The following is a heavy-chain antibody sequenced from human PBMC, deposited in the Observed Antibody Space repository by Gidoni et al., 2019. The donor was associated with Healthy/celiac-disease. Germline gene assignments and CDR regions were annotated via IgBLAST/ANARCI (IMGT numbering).Heavy chain of an antibody. CDR2: ISSSSSYI. D-gene: IGHD6-13*01. V-gene: IGHV3-21*01. J-gene: IGHJ4*02. CDR1: GFTFSSYS. Sequence: EVQLVESGGGLVKPGGSLRRSCAASGFTFSSYSMNWVRQAPGKGLECVSSISSSSSYIYYADSVKGRFTISRDNAKNSLYLQMNSLRAEDTAVYYWAREAAAGTDYWGQGTLVTVSS. CDR3: AREAAAGTDY.